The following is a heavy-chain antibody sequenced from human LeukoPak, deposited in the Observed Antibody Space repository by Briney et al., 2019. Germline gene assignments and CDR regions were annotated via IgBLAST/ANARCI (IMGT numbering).Heavy chain of an antibody. Sequence: GGSLRLSCAASGFTVSSNYMSWVRQAPGKGLEWVSVIYSGGSTYYADSVKDRFTTSRDNSKNTLYLQMNSLRAEDTAVYYCAREDAAGSYNYWGREPWSPSPQ. D-gene: IGHD3-10*01. J-gene: IGHJ4*02. CDR2: IYSGGST. CDR3: AREDAAGSYNY. V-gene: IGHV3-66*01. CDR1: GFTVSSNY.